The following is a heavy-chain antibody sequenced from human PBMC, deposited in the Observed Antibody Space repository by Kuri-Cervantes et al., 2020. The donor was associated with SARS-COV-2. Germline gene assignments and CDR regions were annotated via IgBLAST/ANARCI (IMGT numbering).Heavy chain of an antibody. Sequence: ASVKVSCKASGYTFTSYGISWVRQAPGQGLEWMGWISAYNGNTNYAQKLQGRVTMTTDTSTSTAYMELSSPRSEDTAVYYCATDRAIGYSYGWAFDYWGQGTLVTGAS. J-gene: IGHJ4*02. D-gene: IGHD5-18*01. CDR2: ISAYNGNT. V-gene: IGHV1-18*04. CDR3: ATDRAIGYSYGWAFDY. CDR1: GYTFTSYG.